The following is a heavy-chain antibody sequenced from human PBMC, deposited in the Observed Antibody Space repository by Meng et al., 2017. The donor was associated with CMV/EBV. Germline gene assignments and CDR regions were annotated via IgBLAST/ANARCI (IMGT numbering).Heavy chain of an antibody. Sequence: GESLKISCAASGFTFSSYAMSWVRQAPGKGLEWVSAISGSGGSTYYADSVKGRFTISRDNSKNTLYLQMNSLRAEDTAVYYCANQYYYGSGSYLGGMDVWGRGTTVTVSS. J-gene: IGHJ6*02. CDR1: GFTFSSYA. D-gene: IGHD3-10*01. V-gene: IGHV3-23*01. CDR2: ISGSGGST. CDR3: ANQYYYGSGSYLGGMDV.